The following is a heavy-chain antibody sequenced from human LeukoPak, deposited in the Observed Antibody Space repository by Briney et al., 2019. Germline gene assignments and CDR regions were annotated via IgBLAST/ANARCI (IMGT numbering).Heavy chain of an antibody. CDR2: IIPIFGRV. CDR1: GYAFSSYG. J-gene: IGHJ4*02. Sequence: EASVKVSCKASGYAFSSYGFSWVRQAPGQGLEWMGGIIPIFGRVNYAQKFQGRVTITADESTSTAYMELSSLRSEDTAVYYCASGKGPGEWLRLRSFDYWGQGTLVTVSS. D-gene: IGHD5-12*01. V-gene: IGHV1-69*13. CDR3: ASGKGPGEWLRLRSFDY.